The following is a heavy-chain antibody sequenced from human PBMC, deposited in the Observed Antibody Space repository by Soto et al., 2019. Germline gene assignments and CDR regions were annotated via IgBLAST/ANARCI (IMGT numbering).Heavy chain of an antibody. V-gene: IGHV4-39*01. Sequence: PSERVRQTCIVSDNAISGGRCYWSWIRQPPGKGLEWIGSIFYSGTTYSNPSLKSRVTISVDTSKNQFSLKVTSVTAADTAVYYCARLSAVTTSLHLDHWGLGTLVTVSS. CDR1: DNAISGGRCY. J-gene: IGHJ4*02. CDR3: ARLSAVTTSLHLDH. CDR2: IFYSGTT. D-gene: IGHD4-17*01.